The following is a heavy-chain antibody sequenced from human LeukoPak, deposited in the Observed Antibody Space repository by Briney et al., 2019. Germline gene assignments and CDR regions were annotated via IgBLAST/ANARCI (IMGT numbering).Heavy chain of an antibody. J-gene: IGHJ5*02. CDR1: XXLSXYY. Sequence: XXLSXYYWSXLRQPAGKGLEWIGRIYTSGSTNYNPSLKSRVTMSVDTSKNQFSLKLSSVTAADTAVYYCARGEQWLNWFDPWGQGTLVTVSS. V-gene: IGHV4-4*07. CDR2: IYTSGST. CDR3: ARGEQWLNWFDP. D-gene: IGHD6-19*01.